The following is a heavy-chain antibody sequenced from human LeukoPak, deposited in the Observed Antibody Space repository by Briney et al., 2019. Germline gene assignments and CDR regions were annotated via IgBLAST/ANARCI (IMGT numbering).Heavy chain of an antibody. CDR1: GFTFSSYS. V-gene: IGHV3-21*01. J-gene: IGHJ4*02. D-gene: IGHD6-13*01. Sequence: PGGSLRLSCAASGFTFSSYSMNWVRQAPGKGLEWVSSISSSSSYIYYADSLKGRFTISRDNAKNSLYLQMNSLRAEDTAVYYCARRSGYSSSWLGPIDYWGQGTLVTVSS. CDR3: ARRSGYSSSWLGPIDY. CDR2: ISSSSSYI.